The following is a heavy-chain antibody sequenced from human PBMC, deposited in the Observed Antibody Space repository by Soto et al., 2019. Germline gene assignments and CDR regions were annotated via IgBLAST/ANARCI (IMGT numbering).Heavy chain of an antibody. J-gene: IGHJ4*02. V-gene: IGHV1-18*01. CDR2: ISAYNGNT. CDR3: AREAAAGTLDY. D-gene: IGHD6-13*01. CDR1: GYTFTSYG. Sequence: QVQLVQSGAEVKKPGASVKVSCKASGYTFTSYGISWVRQAPGQGLEWMGWISAYNGNTNYAQKLQGRVTLTTDPSTSPAYMELRSLRSADTAVYYCAREAAAGTLDYWGQGTLVTVSS.